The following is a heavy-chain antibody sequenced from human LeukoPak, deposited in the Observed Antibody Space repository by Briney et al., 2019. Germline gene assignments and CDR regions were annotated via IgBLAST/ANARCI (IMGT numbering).Heavy chain of an antibody. V-gene: IGHV3-23*01. D-gene: IGHD3-10*01. Sequence: GGSLRLSCAASGFSFSNYAMSWVRQAPGKGLEWVSAISGRGANTYYADSVKGRFTISRDNAKNTVYLQMNSLRAEDTAVYYCARGRSGSYGFFDYWSLGNLVTVSS. J-gene: IGHJ4*02. CDR1: GFSFSNYA. CDR2: ISGRGANT. CDR3: ARGRSGSYGFFDY.